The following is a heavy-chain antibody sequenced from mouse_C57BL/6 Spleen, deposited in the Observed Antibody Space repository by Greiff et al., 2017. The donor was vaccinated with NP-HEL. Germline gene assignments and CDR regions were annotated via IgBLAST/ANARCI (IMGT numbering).Heavy chain of an antibody. CDR2: IDPSDSYT. J-gene: IGHJ2*01. V-gene: IGHV1-59*01. D-gene: IGHD4-1*01. CDR3: ARRVTGKDFDY. CDR1: GYTFTSYW. Sequence: QVQLQQPGAELVRPGPSVKLSCKASGYTFTSYWMHWVKQRPGQGLEWIGVIDPSDSYTNYNQKFKGKATLTVDTSSSTAYMQLSSLTSEDSAVYYCARRVTGKDFDYWGQGTTLTVSS.